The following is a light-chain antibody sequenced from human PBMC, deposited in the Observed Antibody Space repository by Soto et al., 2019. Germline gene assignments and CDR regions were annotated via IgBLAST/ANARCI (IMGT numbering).Light chain of an antibody. Sequence: EIVLTQSPGTLSLSPLEGGHLXCRASQSVSNNYLAWYQQKPGQAPRLLIYGASNRATGIPDRFSGSGSGTDFTLTISRLEPEDFAVYYCQQYGSSGTFGQGTKVDIK. J-gene: IGKJ1*01. V-gene: IGKV3-20*01. CDR1: QSVSNNY. CDR2: GAS. CDR3: QQYGSSGT.